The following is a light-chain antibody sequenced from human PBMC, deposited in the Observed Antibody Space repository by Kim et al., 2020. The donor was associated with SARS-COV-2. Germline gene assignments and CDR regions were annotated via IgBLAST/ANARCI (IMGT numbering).Light chain of an antibody. CDR3: CSYAGSYTWV. Sequence: QSALTQPPSASGSPGQSVTISCTGTSSDVGGYNYVSWYQQHPGQAPKLMIYDVSKRPSGVPDRFSGSKSGNTASLTISGLQAEDEADYYCCSYAGSYTWVFGGGTQLTVL. CDR2: DVS. V-gene: IGLV2-11*01. CDR1: SSDVGGYNY. J-gene: IGLJ3*02.